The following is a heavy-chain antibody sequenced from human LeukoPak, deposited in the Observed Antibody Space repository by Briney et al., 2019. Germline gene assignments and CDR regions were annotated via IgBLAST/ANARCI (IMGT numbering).Heavy chain of an antibody. CDR1: GFTVSSNS. D-gene: IGHD3-10*01. Sequence: PGGSLRLSCTVSGFTVSSNSMSWVRQAPGKGLEWVSFIYSDNTHYSDSVKGRFTISRDNSKNTLYLQMDSLRAEDTAVYYCAKDEGLITMGTSAYWGQGTLVTVSS. CDR3: AKDEGLITMGTSAY. J-gene: IGHJ4*02. CDR2: IYSDNT. V-gene: IGHV3-53*01.